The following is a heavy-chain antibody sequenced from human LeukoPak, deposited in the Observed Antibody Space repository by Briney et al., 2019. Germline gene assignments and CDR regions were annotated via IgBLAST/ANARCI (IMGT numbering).Heavy chain of an antibody. CDR1: GGSFSGYY. CDR3: ARVLSRSDAFDI. J-gene: IGHJ3*02. V-gene: IGHV4-34*01. CDR2: INHSGST. Sequence: SETLSLTCAVYGGSFSGYYWSWIRQPPGKGLEWIGEINHSGSTNYNPSLKSRVTISVDTSKNQFSLKLSSVTAADTAVYYCARVLSRSDAFDIWGQGTMVTVSS. D-gene: IGHD2-15*01.